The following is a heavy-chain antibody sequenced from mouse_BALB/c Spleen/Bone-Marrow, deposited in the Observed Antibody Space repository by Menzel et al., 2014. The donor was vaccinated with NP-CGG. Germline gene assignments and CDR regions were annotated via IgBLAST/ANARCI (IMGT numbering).Heavy chain of an antibody. D-gene: IGHD2-1*01. CDR3: ARSNGNYVLAY. Sequence: VQLQESGAELARPGASVKMSCKASGYTFTSYTMHWVKQRPGQGLEWIGYINPSSGYTNYNQKFKDKATLTADKSSSTAYMQLSSLTSEDSAVYYCARSNGNYVLAYWGQGTLITVSA. V-gene: IGHV1-4*01. CDR1: GYTFTSYT. J-gene: IGHJ3*01. CDR2: INPSSGYT.